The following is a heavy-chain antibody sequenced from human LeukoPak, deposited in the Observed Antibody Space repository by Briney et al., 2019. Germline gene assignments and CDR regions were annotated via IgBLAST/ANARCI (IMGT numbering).Heavy chain of an antibody. CDR3: ARDNYYDSSGYSDY. J-gene: IGHJ4*02. CDR1: GFTFSSYW. V-gene: IGHV3-7*03. CDR2: IKKDGSEK. Sequence: GGSLRLSCAASGFTFSSYWMSWVRQAPGKGLEWVANIKKDGSEKYYVDSVKGRFTISRDNAKTSLYLQMNSLRAEDTAVYYCARDNYYDSSGYSDYWGQGTLVTVSS. D-gene: IGHD3-22*01.